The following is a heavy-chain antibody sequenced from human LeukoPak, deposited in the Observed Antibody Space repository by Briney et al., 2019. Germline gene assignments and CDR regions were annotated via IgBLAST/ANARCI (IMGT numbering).Heavy chain of an antibody. CDR2: VYNSGST. Sequence: SETLSLTCTVSGGSISSYYWSWIRQPAGKGLEWMGRVYNSGSTNYNPSLKSRVTISTDMSKNQFSLKLSSVTAADTAVYYCARSFGSSGYYYPLYYYYYMDVWGKGTTVTVSS. CDR3: ARSFGSSGYYYPLYYYYYMDV. J-gene: IGHJ6*03. D-gene: IGHD3-22*01. V-gene: IGHV4-4*07. CDR1: GGSISSYY.